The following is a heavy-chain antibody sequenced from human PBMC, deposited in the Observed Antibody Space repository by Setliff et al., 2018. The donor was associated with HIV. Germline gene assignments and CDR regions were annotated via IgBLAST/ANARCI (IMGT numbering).Heavy chain of an antibody. J-gene: IGHJ5*02. CDR1: GLNNIPYG. V-gene: IGHV3-23*01. D-gene: IGHD6-19*01. CDR3: VLGGLSSGWGVS. Sequence: HPGGSLRLSCEVSGLNNIPYGLSWIRQAPGKALEWVSSITDDGLSTFYAGSVRGRFTLSRDNSRNTLFLQMNSLRGEDTALYYCVLGGLSSGWGVSWGQGTLVTVSS. CDR2: ITDDGLST.